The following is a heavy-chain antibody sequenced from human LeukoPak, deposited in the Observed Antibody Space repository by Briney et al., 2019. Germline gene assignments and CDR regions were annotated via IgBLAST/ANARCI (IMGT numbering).Heavy chain of an antibody. V-gene: IGHV3-11*01. CDR2: ISSSGSTI. Sequence: GGSLRLSCAASGFTFSDYYMSWIGQAPGKGLEWVSHISSSGSTIYYADSVKGRFTISRDNAKNSLYLQMNSLRAEDTAVYYCARGNYYDSSGYYYWGQGTLVTVSS. CDR1: GFTFSDYY. J-gene: IGHJ4*02. D-gene: IGHD3-22*01. CDR3: ARGNYYDSSGYYY.